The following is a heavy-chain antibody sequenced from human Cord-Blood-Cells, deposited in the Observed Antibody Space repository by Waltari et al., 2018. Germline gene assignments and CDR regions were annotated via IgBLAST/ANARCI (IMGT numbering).Heavy chain of an antibody. CDR1: GCTFSRHA. D-gene: IGHD4-17*01. CDR2: IIPIFGTA. V-gene: IGHV1-69*01. Sequence: QVQMVQPGAEVNKPGPSVNLSCKATGCTFSRHASGGVRTAPGQGLEWIGGIIPIFGTANYAQKFQGRVTITADESTSTAYMELSSLRSEDTAVYYCARDDYGGNYYFDYWGQGTLVTVSS. CDR3: ARDDYGGNYYFDY. J-gene: IGHJ4*02.